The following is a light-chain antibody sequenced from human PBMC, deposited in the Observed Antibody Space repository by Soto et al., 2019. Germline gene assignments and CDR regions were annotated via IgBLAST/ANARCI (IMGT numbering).Light chain of an antibody. CDR3: MPALQTPHT. J-gene: IGKJ4*01. CDR2: LGS. CDR1: QSLLYSNGYNY. V-gene: IGKV2-28*01. Sequence: ETVLTQSPLSLPVTPGEPASISCRSSQSLLYSNGYNYLVWYLQRPGQSPQLLIYLGSNRASGVPDRFSGSGSGTDFTLKISRVEAEDVGVYYCMPALQTPHTFGGVTKVEIK.